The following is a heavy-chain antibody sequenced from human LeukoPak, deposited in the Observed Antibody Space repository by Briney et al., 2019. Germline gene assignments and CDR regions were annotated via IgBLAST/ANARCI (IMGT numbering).Heavy chain of an antibody. J-gene: IGHJ4*02. CDR2: AHLSGRT. CDR1: GGSVTSTNW. CDR3: AREGGPYRPLDY. Sequence: SETLSLTCDVSGGSVTSTNWWTWVRQPPGEGLEWIGEAHLSGRTNYNPSLESRVTMSVDMSENHISLKLTSVTAADTAVYYCAREGGPYRPLDYSGQGTLVTVSS. V-gene: IGHV4-4*02.